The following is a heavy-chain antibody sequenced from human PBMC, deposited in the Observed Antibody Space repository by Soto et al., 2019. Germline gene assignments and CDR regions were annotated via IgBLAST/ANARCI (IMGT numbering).Heavy chain of an antibody. CDR3: AKLPPLRFLEWLPTFDY. CDR2: ISGSGGST. V-gene: IGHV3-23*01. D-gene: IGHD3-3*01. Sequence: GGSLRLSCVASGFTFSSYAMSWVRQAPGKGLEWVSAISGSGGSTYYADSVKGRFTISRDNSKNTLYLQMNSLRAEDTAVYYGAKLPPLRFLEWLPTFDYWGQGTLVTVAS. CDR1: GFTFSSYA. J-gene: IGHJ4*02.